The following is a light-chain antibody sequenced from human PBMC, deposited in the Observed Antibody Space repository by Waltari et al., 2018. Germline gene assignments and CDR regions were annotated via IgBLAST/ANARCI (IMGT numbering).Light chain of an antibody. V-gene: IGKV4-1*01. CDR2: WAS. CDR3: EQYYSVPWT. CDR1: QSVLYSSDNKNY. J-gene: IGKJ1*01. Sequence: DIVMTQSPDSLAVSLGERATIDCKASQSVLYSSDNKNYLAWYQQKPGQPPKLPIYWASTRESGVPDRFSGGGSGTDFTLTISSLQAEDVAVYYCEQYYSVPWTFGQGTKVEIK.